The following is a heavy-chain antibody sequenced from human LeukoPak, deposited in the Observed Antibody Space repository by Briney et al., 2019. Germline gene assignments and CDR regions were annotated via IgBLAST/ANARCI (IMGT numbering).Heavy chain of an antibody. D-gene: IGHD2-2*01. CDR1: GGSISSGSYY. CDR2: IYTSGST. V-gene: IGHV4-61*02. Sequence: SETLSLTCTVSGGSISSGSYYWSWIRQPAGKGLEWIGRIYTSGSTNYNPSLKSRVTISVDTSKNQYSLKLSSVTAADTAVYYCARLPYSQVVRHFDYWGQGTLVTVSS. J-gene: IGHJ4*02. CDR3: ARLPYSQVVRHFDY.